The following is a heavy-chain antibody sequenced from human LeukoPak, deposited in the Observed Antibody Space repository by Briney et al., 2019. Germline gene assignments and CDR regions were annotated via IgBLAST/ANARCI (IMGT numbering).Heavy chain of an antibody. CDR1: GFTFSSLA. Sequence: GGSLRLPCTASGFTFSSLAMTWVRQAPGKGLEWVSTIRSNGDTTYNADSVKGRFTISRDNSKNTLYLELNSLRAEDTAIYYCARDSLPMAVTGPFDHWGQGALVTVSS. J-gene: IGHJ4*02. CDR3: ARDSLPMAVTGPFDH. V-gene: IGHV3-23*01. CDR2: IRSNGDTT. D-gene: IGHD6-19*01.